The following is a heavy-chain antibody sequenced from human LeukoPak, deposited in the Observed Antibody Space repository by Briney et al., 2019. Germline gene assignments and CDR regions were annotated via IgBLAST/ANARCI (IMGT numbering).Heavy chain of an antibody. V-gene: IGHV3-48*01. CDR2: ISDSSAT. CDR3: ARDGGYSGYDADC. CDR1: GFTFSTYS. Sequence: PGGSLRLSCAASGFTFSTYSMKWVRQAPGKGLEWVSYISDSSATYYADSVRGRFTISRENDKNSLFLQMNSLRAEDTAVYYCARDGGYSGYDADCWGQGTLVTVSS. D-gene: IGHD5-12*01. J-gene: IGHJ4*02.